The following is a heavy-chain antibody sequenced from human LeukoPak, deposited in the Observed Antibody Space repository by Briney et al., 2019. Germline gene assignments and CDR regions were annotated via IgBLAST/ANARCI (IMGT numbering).Heavy chain of an antibody. V-gene: IGHV3-7*03. CDR1: GFTFSSYW. CDR3: ASLATIRRDFDY. D-gene: IGHD5-12*01. Sequence: GGSLRLSCAASGFTFSSYWMSWVRQAPGKGLVWVANIKQDGSEKYYVDSVKGRFTISRDNAKNSLYLQMNSLRAEDTAVYYCASLATIRRDFDYWGQGTLVTVSS. CDR2: IKQDGSEK. J-gene: IGHJ4*02.